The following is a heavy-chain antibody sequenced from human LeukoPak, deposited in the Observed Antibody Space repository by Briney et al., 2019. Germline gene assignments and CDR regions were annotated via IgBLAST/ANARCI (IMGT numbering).Heavy chain of an antibody. CDR2: INPNSGGT. Sequence: ASVKVSCKASGYTFTGYCMHWVRQAPGQGLEWMGWINPNSGGTNYAQKFQGRVTMTRDTSISTAYMELSRLRSDDTAVYYCARVLPPLDPAAWGASFDYWGQGTLVTVSS. CDR3: ARVLPPLDPAAWGASFDY. V-gene: IGHV1-2*02. D-gene: IGHD2-2*01. CDR1: GYTFTGYC. J-gene: IGHJ4*02.